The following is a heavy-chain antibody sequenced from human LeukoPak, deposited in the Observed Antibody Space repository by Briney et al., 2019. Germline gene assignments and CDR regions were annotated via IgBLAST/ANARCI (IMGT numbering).Heavy chain of an antibody. J-gene: IGHJ5*02. CDR2: ISAYNGNT. CDR1: GYTFTSYG. Sequence: ASVKVSCKASGYTFTSYGISWVRQAPGQGLEWMGWISAYNGNTNYAQKLQGRVTMTTDTSTSTAYMELRSLRSDDTAVYYGARTPPVLRYFDWFERNWFDPWGQGTLVTVSS. V-gene: IGHV1-18*01. D-gene: IGHD3-9*01. CDR3: ARTPPVLRYFDWFERNWFDP.